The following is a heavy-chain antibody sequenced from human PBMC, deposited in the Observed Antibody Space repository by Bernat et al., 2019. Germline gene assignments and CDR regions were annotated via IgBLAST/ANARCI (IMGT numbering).Heavy chain of an antibody. CDR1: GFTFRNYG. J-gene: IGHJ4*02. Sequence: QVQLVESGGGVVLPGRSLTLSCATSGFTFRNYGIHWVRQAPGKGLGWVAFTSYDGNYKYYADAVKGRITISRETSNNTVILQMNSLRGEDTAVYFCARDRTVGATAQDFWGQGTLVTISS. D-gene: IGHD1-26*01. CDR3: ARDRTVGATAQDF. V-gene: IGHV3-30*03. CDR2: TSYDGNYK.